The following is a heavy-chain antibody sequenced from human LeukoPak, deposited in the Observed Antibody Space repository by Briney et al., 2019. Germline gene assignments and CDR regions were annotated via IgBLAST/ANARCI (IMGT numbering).Heavy chain of an antibody. CDR1: GYTFTSYD. V-gene: IGHV1-8*03. Sequence: ASVNVSCKASGYTFTSYDINWVRQATGQGLEWMGWMNTNSGNTGYAQKCQGRVTITRNTSISTAYMELSSLRSEDTAVYYCARGSTGTFWDFDYWGQGTLVTVSS. CDR2: MNTNSGNT. J-gene: IGHJ4*02. CDR3: ARGSTGTFWDFDY. D-gene: IGHD1-1*01.